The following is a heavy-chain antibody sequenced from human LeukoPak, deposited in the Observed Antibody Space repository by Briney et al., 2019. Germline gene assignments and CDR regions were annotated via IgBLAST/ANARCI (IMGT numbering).Heavy chain of an antibody. V-gene: IGHV4-30-2*01. Sequence: SETLSLTCAVSGGSISSGGYSWSWIRQPPGKGLEWIGYIYHSGSTYYNPSLKSRVTISVDTSKNQFSLKLSSVTAADTAVYYCARVGHDFRSVGGINWFDPWGQGTLVTVSS. J-gene: IGHJ5*02. CDR3: ARVGHDFRSVGGINWFDP. D-gene: IGHD3-3*01. CDR1: GGSISSGGYS. CDR2: IYHSGST.